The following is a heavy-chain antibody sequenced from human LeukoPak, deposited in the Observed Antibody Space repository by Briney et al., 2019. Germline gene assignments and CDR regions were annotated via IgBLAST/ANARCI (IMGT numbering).Heavy chain of an antibody. D-gene: IGHD2-2*01. CDR3: ARVGTYCSSTSCYRYYYCGMDV. V-gene: IGHV1-69*04. Sequence: SVKVSCKASGGTFSSYAISWVRQAPGQGLEWMGRIIPILGIANYAQKFQGRVTITADKSTSTAYMELSSLRSEDTAVYYCARVGTYCSSTSCYRYYYCGMDVWGQGTTVTVSS. CDR1: GGTFSSYA. J-gene: IGHJ6*02. CDR2: IIPILGIA.